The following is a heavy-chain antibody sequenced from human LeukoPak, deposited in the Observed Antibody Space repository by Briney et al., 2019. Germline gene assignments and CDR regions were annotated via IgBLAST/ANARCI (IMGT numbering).Heavy chain of an antibody. CDR1: GFTFDDYA. Sequence: GRSLRLSCAASGFTFDDYAMHWVRQAPGKGLEWVSGISWNSGSIGYADSVKGRFTISRDNAKNSLYLQMNSLRAEAMALYYCAKAPRSSGADYFDYWGQGTLVTVSS. CDR2: ISWNSGSI. CDR3: AKAPRSSGADYFDY. D-gene: IGHD6-19*01. V-gene: IGHV3-9*03. J-gene: IGHJ4*02.